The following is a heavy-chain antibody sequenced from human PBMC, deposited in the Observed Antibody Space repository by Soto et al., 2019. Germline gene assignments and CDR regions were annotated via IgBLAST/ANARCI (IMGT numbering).Heavy chain of an antibody. D-gene: IGHD3-16*01. V-gene: IGHV3-7*03. Sequence: QTGGSLRLSCATSDFTFRNYWMNWVRQAPGKGLEWVANIKPDGSATNYVDSVKGRFTISRDNVRNSVSLQMNSLRVEDTAVYFCFGGNGGPQWGQGTLVTV. CDR3: FGGNGGPQ. CDR1: DFTFRNYW. J-gene: IGHJ4*02. CDR2: IKPDGSAT.